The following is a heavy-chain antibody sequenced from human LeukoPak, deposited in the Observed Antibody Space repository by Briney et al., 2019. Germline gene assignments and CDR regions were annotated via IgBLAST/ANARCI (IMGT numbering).Heavy chain of an antibody. V-gene: IGHV3-48*03. CDR2: ISSSGSTI. D-gene: IGHD3-22*01. J-gene: IGHJ6*03. CDR1: GFTFSSYE. Sequence: GGSLRLSCAASGFTFSSYEMNWVRQAPGKGLEWVSYISSSGSTIYYADSVKGRFTFSRDNAKNSLYRQMNSLRAEDTAVYYCARDADYYDSSGYYYGGYYMDVWGKGTTVTVSS. CDR3: ARDADYYDSSGYYYGGYYMDV.